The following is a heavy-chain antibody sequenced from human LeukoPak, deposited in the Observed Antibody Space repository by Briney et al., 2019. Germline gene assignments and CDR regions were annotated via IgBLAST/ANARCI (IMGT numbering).Heavy chain of an antibody. Sequence: GGSLRLSCAASGFTFSSYGMHWVRQAPGKGLEWVAVVSYDGSNKYYADSVKGRFTISRDNSKNTLYLQMNSLRAEDTAVYFTYYYDSSGSYWGQGTLVTVSS. CDR3: YYYDSSGSY. CDR1: GFTFSSYG. D-gene: IGHD3-22*01. J-gene: IGHJ4*02. V-gene: IGHV3-30*03. CDR2: VSYDGSNK.